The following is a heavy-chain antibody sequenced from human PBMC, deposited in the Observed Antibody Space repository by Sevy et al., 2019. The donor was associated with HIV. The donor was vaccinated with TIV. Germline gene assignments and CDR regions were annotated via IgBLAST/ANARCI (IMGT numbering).Heavy chain of an antibody. Sequence: SETLSLTCTVSGGSISVYYWSWIRQPPGKELEYIGYVYHTGSTNYNPSLKSRVTISVDTSNNQFSLKLPSVTAADTAVYYCAGAPPVRSGDDSLNWFDPWGQGTLVTVSS. CDR2: VYHTGST. CDR3: AGAPPVRSGDDSLNWFDP. CDR1: GGSISVYY. V-gene: IGHV4-59*01. J-gene: IGHJ5*02. D-gene: IGHD5-12*01.